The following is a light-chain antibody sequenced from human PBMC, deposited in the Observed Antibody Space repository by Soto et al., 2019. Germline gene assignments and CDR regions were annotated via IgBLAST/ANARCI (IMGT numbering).Light chain of an antibody. V-gene: IGKV1-5*01. Sequence: DIQVPQSPSTLSASLGDRFTFTCRASQSISSWLAWYQQKPGKAPKLLLYDASTLQSGVPSRFSGSGSGTDFTLTIRRLHPDDFAPYYCQQYNTYPWTFGQGTKVDIK. CDR2: DAS. CDR1: QSISSW. CDR3: QQYNTYPWT. J-gene: IGKJ1*01.